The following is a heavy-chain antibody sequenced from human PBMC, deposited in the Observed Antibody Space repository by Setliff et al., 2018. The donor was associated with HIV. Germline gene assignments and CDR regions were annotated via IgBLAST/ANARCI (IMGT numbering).Heavy chain of an antibody. V-gene: IGHV1-69*05. CDR2: IIPMFGTR. CDR1: GGTFSSYA. Sequence: GASVKVSCKASGGTFSSYAINWVRQAPGQGLEWMGGIIPMFGTRNYAQKFQGRVTITTDESTSTAYMELSSLRSEDTALCYCARGQSQGYAYSGSYGAFDIWGQGTMVTVSS. J-gene: IGHJ3*02. D-gene: IGHD1-26*01. CDR3: ARGQSQGYAYSGSYGAFDI.